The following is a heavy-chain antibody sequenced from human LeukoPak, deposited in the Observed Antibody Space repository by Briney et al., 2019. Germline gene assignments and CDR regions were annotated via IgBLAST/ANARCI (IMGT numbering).Heavy chain of an antibody. CDR2: IFWNSGSV. CDR1: GFNFDDYA. V-gene: IGHV3-9*01. Sequence: PGRSLRLSCAASGFNFDDYAMHWVRQAPGKGLEWVSGIFWNSGSVGYADSVKGRFTISRDNAKNSLYLQMNSLRAEDTALYYCAKDITHRAYDFGFDYWGQGTLVTVSS. D-gene: IGHD5-12*01. CDR3: AKDITHRAYDFGFDY. J-gene: IGHJ4*02.